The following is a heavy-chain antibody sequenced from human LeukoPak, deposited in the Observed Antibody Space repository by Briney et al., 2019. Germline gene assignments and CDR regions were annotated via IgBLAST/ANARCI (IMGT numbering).Heavy chain of an antibody. Sequence: GGSLRLSCAASGLIFRSYAMSWVRQAPGKGLEWVSAISGSGGTIDYADSVKGRFTISRDNSKNTMDLQMNSLRAEDTAVYYCAKDLMGTFDHWGQGTLVTVSS. CDR1: GLIFRSYA. J-gene: IGHJ4*02. CDR3: AKDLMGTFDH. CDR2: ISGSGGTI. V-gene: IGHV3-23*01. D-gene: IGHD3-9*01.